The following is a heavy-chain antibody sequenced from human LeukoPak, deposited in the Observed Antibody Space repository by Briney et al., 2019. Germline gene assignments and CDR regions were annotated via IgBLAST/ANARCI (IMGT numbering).Heavy chain of an antibody. CDR3: ARGFSRGYCSSTSCSRNWFDP. CDR1: GYTFTGYY. V-gene: IGHV1-2*06. J-gene: IGHJ5*02. Sequence: GASVKVSCKASGYTFTGYYMHWVRQAPGQGLEWMGRINPNSGGTNYAQKLQGRVTMTTDTSTSTAYMELRSLRSDDTAVYYCARGFSRGYCSSTSCSRNWFDPWGQGTLVTVSS. D-gene: IGHD2-2*01. CDR2: INPNSGGT.